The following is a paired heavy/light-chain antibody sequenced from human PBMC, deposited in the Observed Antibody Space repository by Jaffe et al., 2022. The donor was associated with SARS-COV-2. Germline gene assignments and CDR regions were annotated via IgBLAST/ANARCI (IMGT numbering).Light chain of an antibody. V-gene: IGKV1-39*01. CDR1: QNIVTH. CDR3: QQSYTTPFT. J-gene: IGKJ3*01. Sequence: DIQMTQSPPSLSSSVGDRVTITCRASQNIVTHLNWYQQKPGRAPKIVIYAASTLQSGVPSRFSGGGAGTEFTLSISDVQPEDFATYYCQQSYTTPFTFGPGTKVD. CDR2: AAS.
Heavy chain of an antibody. CDR1: GGSLTTDSDL. J-gene: IGHJ2*01. CDR3: VRTADRETLHFDL. D-gene: IGHD7-27*01. CDR2: ISQTGVS. Sequence: QLQLQESGPGLVKPSETLSLICTVSGGSLTTDSDLWGWIRQPPGKGLEWMKSISQTGVSYDNPSLKSRLSVSIDKSKNQFTLKLTSVSAADTAMYYCVRTADRETLHFDLWGRGTLVTVSS. V-gene: IGHV4-39*01.